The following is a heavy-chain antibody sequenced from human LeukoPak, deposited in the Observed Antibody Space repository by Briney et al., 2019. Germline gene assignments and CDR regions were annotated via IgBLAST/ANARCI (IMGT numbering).Heavy chain of an antibody. CDR2: IYYSGST. CDR1: GGSISSYY. Sequence: SETLSLTCTVSGGSISSYYWSWIRQPPGKGLEWVGYIYYSGSTNYNPSLKSRVTISVDTSKNQFSLKLSSVTAADTAVYYCARHGTAAAGPPIYYGMDVWGQGTTVTVSS. V-gene: IGHV4-59*08. CDR3: ARHGTAAAGPPIYYGMDV. J-gene: IGHJ6*02. D-gene: IGHD6-13*01.